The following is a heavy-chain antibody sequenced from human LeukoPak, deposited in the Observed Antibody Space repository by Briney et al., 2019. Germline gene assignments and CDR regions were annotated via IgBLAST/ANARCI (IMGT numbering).Heavy chain of an antibody. D-gene: IGHD6-13*01. CDR3: ARGDSSSWYGGGAFDI. CDR1: GFTFSSYA. CDR2: ISYDGSNK. Sequence: GGSLRLSCAASGFTFSSYAMHWVRQAPGKGLEWVAVISYDGSNKYYADSVKGRFTISRDNSKNTLYLQMNSLRAEDTAVYYCARGDSSSWYGGGAFDIWGQGTMVTVSS. J-gene: IGHJ3*02. V-gene: IGHV3-30-3*01.